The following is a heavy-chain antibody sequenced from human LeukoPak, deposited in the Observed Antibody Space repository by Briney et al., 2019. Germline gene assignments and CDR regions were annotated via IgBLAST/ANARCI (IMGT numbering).Heavy chain of an antibody. CDR1: GFTFSTFA. CDR2: IFPSGGEI. V-gene: IGHV3-23*01. J-gene: IGHJ6*03. CDR3: AKGHTTIFGVVIRNHYYMDV. Sequence: GGSLRLSCAASGFTFSTFAMIWVRQSPGKGLEWVSSIFPSGGEIHYADSVRGRFTISRDNSKSTLSLQMNSLRAEDTAVYYCAKGHTTIFGVVIRNHYYMDVWGKGTTVTVSS. D-gene: IGHD3-3*01.